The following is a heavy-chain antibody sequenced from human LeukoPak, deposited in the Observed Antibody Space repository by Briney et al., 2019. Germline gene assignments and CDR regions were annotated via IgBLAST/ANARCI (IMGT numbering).Heavy chain of an antibody. CDR1: GFTFSSYA. CDR2: ISGSGGST. Sequence: GGSLRLSCAASGFTFSSYAMSWVRQAPGKGLEWVSAISGSGGSTYYADSVKGRFTISRDNSKNTLYLQMNSLRAEDTAVYYCARGRGDYLYFDYWGQGTLVTVSS. J-gene: IGHJ4*02. V-gene: IGHV3-23*01. D-gene: IGHD4-17*01. CDR3: ARGRGDYLYFDY.